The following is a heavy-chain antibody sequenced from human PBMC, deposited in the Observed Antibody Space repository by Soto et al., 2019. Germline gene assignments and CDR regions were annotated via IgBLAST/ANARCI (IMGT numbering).Heavy chain of an antibody. CDR2: IIPILGSA. V-gene: IGHV1-69*01. Sequence: QVHLVQSGAEVKKPGSSVKVSCKASGGTLISNAISWVRQAPGQGLAWMGVIIPILGSANYAQKFQDRVTITADESTSTTYMELNSLRSEDAAVYYCASRERVDAFDIWCQGTMVTVSS. D-gene: IGHD1-26*01. CDR1: GGTLISNA. CDR3: ASRERVDAFDI. J-gene: IGHJ3*02.